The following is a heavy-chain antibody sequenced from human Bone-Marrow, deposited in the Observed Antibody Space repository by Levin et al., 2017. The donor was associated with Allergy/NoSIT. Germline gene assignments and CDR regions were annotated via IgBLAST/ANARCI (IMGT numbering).Heavy chain of an antibody. V-gene: IGHV3-48*03. CDR1: GFTFSNYE. CDR3: AREKHSSGYYLAYGMDV. D-gene: IGHD3-22*01. Sequence: GGSLRLSCASSGFTFSNYEMNWVRQAPGKGLEWISYISDSGDSIYYADSVKGRFTISRDSAKNSLSLQMNSLRAEDTGVYYCAREKHSSGYYLAYGMDVWGQGTTVTVSS. J-gene: IGHJ6*02. CDR2: ISDSGDSI.